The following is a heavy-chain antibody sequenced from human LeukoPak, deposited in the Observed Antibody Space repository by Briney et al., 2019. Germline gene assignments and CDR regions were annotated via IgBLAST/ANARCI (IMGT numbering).Heavy chain of an antibody. CDR3: ARETGDSGGWHEDY. V-gene: IGHV1-18*01. CDR1: GYTFTSYG. J-gene: IGHJ4*02. Sequence: ASVKVSCKASGYTFTSYGFSWVRQAPGQGLEWMGWISANNGNTYYAQNLQGRVTMTTDTSATTAYMEVRSLGFDDTAVYYCARETGDSGGWHEDYWGQGTLVTVSS. CDR2: ISANNGNT. D-gene: IGHD6-19*01.